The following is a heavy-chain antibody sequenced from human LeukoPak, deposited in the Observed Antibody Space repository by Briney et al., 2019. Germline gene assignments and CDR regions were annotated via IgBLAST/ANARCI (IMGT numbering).Heavy chain of an antibody. CDR1: GFTFRNHG. CDR2: IWYDGSNE. Sequence: GGSLRLSCAASGFTFRNHGMHWVRQAPGKGLEWAAVIWYDGSNEYYADSVKGRFTISRDNSKNTLYLQMNSLRAEDTAVYYCVRDGVGAPPFDYWGQGVLVTVSS. CDR3: VRDGVGAPPFDY. V-gene: IGHV3-33*01. D-gene: IGHD1-26*01. J-gene: IGHJ4*02.